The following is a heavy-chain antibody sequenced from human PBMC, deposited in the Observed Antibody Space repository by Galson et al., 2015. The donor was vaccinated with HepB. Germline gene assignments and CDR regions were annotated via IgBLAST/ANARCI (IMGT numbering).Heavy chain of an antibody. CDR1: GFSFSSYA. Sequence: SLRLSCAASGFSFSSYAMNWVRQAPGKGLEWVSGISGRGGSTHYAESVKGRFIISRGNSEKILYLQMNSLRVEDTARYFCARDREVGYNPWSWGPKDYDKYYAMDVWGQGTIVTVSS. CDR2: ISGRGGST. D-gene: IGHD1-1*01. J-gene: IGHJ6*02. V-gene: IGHV3-23*01. CDR3: ARDREVGYNPWSWGPKDYDKYYAMDV.